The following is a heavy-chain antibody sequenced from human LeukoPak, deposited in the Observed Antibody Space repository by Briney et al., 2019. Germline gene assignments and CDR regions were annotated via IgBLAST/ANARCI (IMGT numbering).Heavy chain of an antibody. CDR1: GDSISSYY. CDR3: ARKSGTGWLFDY. CDR2: IYYSGTT. Sequence: PSETLSLTCTVSGDSISSYYGRWIRQPPGKGLEWIGYIYYSGTTNYTPTLKSRVTISVDTSRNQFSLNLSSVTAADTAVYYCARKSGTGWLFDYWGQGTLVTVSS. D-gene: IGHD6-19*01. V-gene: IGHV4-59*01. J-gene: IGHJ4*02.